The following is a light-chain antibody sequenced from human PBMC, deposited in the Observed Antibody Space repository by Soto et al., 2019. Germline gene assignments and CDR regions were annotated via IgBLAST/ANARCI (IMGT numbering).Light chain of an antibody. V-gene: IGKV3-15*01. CDR2: GAS. CDR1: QSVDGN. Sequence: EILMTQSPAALSVSPGERATLSCRASQSVDGNLAWYQQKPGQAPRLLIYGASTRATGISARFSGSGSGTEFTLTISSLQSEDFGVYYCQQYNNWWTFGQGTKV. J-gene: IGKJ1*01. CDR3: QQYNNWWT.